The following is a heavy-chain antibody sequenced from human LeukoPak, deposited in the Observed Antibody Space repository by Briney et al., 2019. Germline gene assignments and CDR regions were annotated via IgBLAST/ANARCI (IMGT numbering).Heavy chain of an antibody. CDR2: IFWDDDK. CDR3: VHRQTGSTSFDY. V-gene: IGHV2-5*02. D-gene: IGHD1-1*01. J-gene: IGHJ4*02. CDR1: GFSLTTTGVA. Sequence: SGPTLVKPTRTLTLTCSFSGFSLTTTGVAVGWIRQPPGKALEWLALIFWDDDKKYSPSLKSRVTITKDTSNNQVVLIITNMDPVDTATYHCVHRQTGSTSFDYWGQGTLVIVSS.